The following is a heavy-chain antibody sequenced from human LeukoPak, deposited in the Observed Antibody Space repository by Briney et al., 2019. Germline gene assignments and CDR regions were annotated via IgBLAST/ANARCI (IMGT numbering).Heavy chain of an antibody. CDR1: GYTFTSYD. J-gene: IGHJ6*03. Sequence: ASVKVSCKASGYTFTSYDINWVRQATGQGLEWMGWMNPNSGNTGYAQKFQGRVTMTRNTSISTAYMELSSLRSEDTAVYYCARVVVGPYYMDVWGKGTTVTVSS. V-gene: IGHV1-8*01. CDR3: ARVVVGPYYMDV. D-gene: IGHD3-22*01. CDR2: MNPNSGNT.